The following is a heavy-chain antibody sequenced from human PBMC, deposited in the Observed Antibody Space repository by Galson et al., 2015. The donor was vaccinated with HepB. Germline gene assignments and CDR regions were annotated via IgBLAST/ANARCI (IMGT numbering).Heavy chain of an antibody. D-gene: IGHD3-3*01. CDR3: ARENTFWSGLDSFFFDY. CDR1: GGSISSSSYY. Sequence: SETLSLTCTVSGGSISSSSYYWGWIRQPPGEGLEWIGSIYYSGSTYYNPSLKSRVTISVDTSKNQFSLKLSSVTAADTAVYYCARENTFWSGLDSFFFDYWGQGTLVTVSS. J-gene: IGHJ4*02. CDR2: IYYSGST. V-gene: IGHV4-39*07.